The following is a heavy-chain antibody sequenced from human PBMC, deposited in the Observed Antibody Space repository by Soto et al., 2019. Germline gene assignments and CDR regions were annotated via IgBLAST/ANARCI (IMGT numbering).Heavy chain of an antibody. J-gene: IGHJ3*02. V-gene: IGHV4-31*03. CDR2: IYYSGTT. D-gene: IGHD2-2*01. CDR1: GGSISSGAYY. Sequence: PXATLALTFSVSGGSISSGAYYWNWIRQHPRKGLEWIGYIYYSGTTYYNPSLGSRVSISADTSKNQFSLKPNSVTVADTAVYYCARNPSNICDSTSCHAFDIWGQGTMVTVSS. CDR3: ARNPSNICDSTSCHAFDI.